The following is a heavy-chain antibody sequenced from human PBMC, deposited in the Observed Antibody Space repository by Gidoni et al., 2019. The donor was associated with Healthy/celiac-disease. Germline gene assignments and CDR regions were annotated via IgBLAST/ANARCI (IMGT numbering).Heavy chain of an antibody. J-gene: IGHJ4*02. Sequence: EVQLVESGGGVVQPGGSLKLSCAASGFTFSGSAMHWVRQASGKGLGWVGRIRSKANSYATAYAASVKGRFTISRDDSKNTAYLQMNSLKTEDTAVYYCTRHQGGGDYWGQGTLVTVSS. CDR2: IRSKANSYAT. D-gene: IGHD3-16*01. V-gene: IGHV3-73*02. CDR1: GFTFSGSA. CDR3: TRHQGGGDY.